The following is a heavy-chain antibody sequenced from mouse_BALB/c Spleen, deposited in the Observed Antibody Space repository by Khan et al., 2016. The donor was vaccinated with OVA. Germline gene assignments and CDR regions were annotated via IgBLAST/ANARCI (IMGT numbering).Heavy chain of an antibody. D-gene: IGHD2-4*01. CDR1: GYSITSGYA. CDR2: ISYSGVT. J-gene: IGHJ2*01. V-gene: IGHV3-2*02. CDR3: ARGNYDGDYFDY. Sequence: EVQLQESGPGLVKPSQSLSLTCTVTGYSITSGYAWNWIRQFPGNKLEWMGYISYSGVTSYTPSLKSRISITRDTSKNQFFLQLNSVTTEDTATYYCARGNYDGDYFDYWGQGTTLTVSS.